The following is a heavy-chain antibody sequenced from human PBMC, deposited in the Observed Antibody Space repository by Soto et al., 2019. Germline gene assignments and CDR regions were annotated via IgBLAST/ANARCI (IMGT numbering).Heavy chain of an antibody. CDR2: IRSKANRYAT. CDR3: TSGEVIGLRGDYCYYYGMDV. Sequence: EVQLVESGGGLVQPGGSLKLSCVASGFTFSGYAMHWVRQASGKGLEWVGRIRSKANRYATAYAASGKVRFTISRYDSKSTAYLQKISLQPEDTAVYYCTSGEVIGLRGDYCYYYGMDVGGQGTTVTV. CDR1: GFTFSGYA. J-gene: IGHJ6*02. V-gene: IGHV3-73*01. D-gene: IGHD4-4*01.